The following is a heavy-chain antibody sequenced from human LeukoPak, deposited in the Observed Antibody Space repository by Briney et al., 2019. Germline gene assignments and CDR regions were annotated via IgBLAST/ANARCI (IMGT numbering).Heavy chain of an antibody. V-gene: IGHV1-18*01. CDR1: GYTFTSYG. J-gene: IGHJ4*02. D-gene: IGHD2-2*01. Sequence: ASVKVSCKASGYTFTSYGISGVRQAPGQGLEWMGWISAYNGNTNYAQKLQGRVTMTTDTSTSTAYMELRSLRSDDTAVYYCARDTPIVVVPAANDYWGQGTLATVSS. CDR3: ARDTPIVVVPAANDY. CDR2: ISAYNGNT.